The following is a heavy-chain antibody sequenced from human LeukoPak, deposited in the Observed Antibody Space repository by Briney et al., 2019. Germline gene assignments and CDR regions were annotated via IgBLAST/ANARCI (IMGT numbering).Heavy chain of an antibody. CDR3: ARVSACSGGSCYYFDY. CDR2: ISAYNGNT. CDR1: GYTFTSYG. D-gene: IGHD2-15*01. Sequence: ASVTVSFKASGYTFTSYGISWVRQAPGQGLEWMGWISAYNGNTNYAQKLQGRVTMTTDTSTSTAYMGLRSLRSDDTAVYYCARVSACSGGSCYYFDYWGQGTLVTVSS. V-gene: IGHV1-18*01. J-gene: IGHJ4*02.